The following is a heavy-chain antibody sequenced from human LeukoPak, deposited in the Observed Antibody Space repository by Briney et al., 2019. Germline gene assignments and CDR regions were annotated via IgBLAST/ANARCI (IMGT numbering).Heavy chain of an antibody. J-gene: IGHJ4*02. CDR3: ARDGYPGGDY. CDR1: GFTFSDYS. V-gene: IGHV3-48*02. D-gene: IGHD3-22*01. Sequence: GGSSRLSCAVSGFTFSDYSMDWVRQAPGKGPEWVSYISDTGHAIYYADSVKGRFIISRDNARNSLYLQMNSLRDEDTAVYYCARDGYPGGDYWGQGTLVTVSS. CDR2: ISDTGHAI.